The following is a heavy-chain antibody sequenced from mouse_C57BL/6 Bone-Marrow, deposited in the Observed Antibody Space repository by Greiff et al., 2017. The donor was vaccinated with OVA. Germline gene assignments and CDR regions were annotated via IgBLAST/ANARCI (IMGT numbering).Heavy chain of an antibody. CDR3: TMRGYSNPYYFDY. J-gene: IGHJ2*01. V-gene: IGHV14-4*01. D-gene: IGHD2-5*01. CDR2: IDPENGDT. CDR1: GFNIKDDY. Sequence: EVQLQQSGAELVRPGASVKLSCTASGFNIKDDYMHWVKQRPEQGLEWIGWIDPENGDTEYASKLQGKAPITADKSSTTAFLQLSILTSEDTAVYYCTMRGYSNPYYFDYWGPGTTLTVSS.